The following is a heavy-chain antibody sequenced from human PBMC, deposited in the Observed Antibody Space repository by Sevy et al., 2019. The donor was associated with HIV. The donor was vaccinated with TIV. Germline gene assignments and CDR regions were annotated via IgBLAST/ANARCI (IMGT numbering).Heavy chain of an antibody. Sequence: GESLKISCAASGFTFSSYGMHWVRQAPGKGLEWVAFIRYDGSNKYYEDSVKGRFTISRDNSKNTLYLQMNSLRAEDTAVYYCAKDQATVVTPYYYYGMDVWGQGTTVTVSS. CDR1: GFTFSSYG. D-gene: IGHD4-17*01. J-gene: IGHJ6*02. V-gene: IGHV3-30*02. CDR3: AKDQATVVTPYYYYGMDV. CDR2: IRYDGSNK.